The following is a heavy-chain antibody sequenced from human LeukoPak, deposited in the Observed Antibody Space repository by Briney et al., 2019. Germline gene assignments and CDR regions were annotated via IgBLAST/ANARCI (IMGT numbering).Heavy chain of an antibody. J-gene: IGHJ4*02. Sequence: PGGSLRLSCAASGFTFSGYAMSWVRQAPGKGLEWVSAISGSGGSTYYADSVKGRFTISRDNSKNTLYLQMNSLRAEDTAVYFCAKRGVVIRVILVGFHKEAYYFDSWGQGALVIVSS. CDR2: ISGSGGST. D-gene: IGHD3-10*01. CDR3: AKRGVVIRVILVGFHKEAYYFDS. CDR1: GFTFSGYA. V-gene: IGHV3-23*01.